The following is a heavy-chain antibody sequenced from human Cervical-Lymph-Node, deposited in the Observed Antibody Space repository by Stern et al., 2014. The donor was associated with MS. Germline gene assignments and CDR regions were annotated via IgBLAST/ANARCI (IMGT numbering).Heavy chain of an antibody. D-gene: IGHD4-17*01. CDR1: PYSISSGYC. V-gene: IGHV4-38-2*02. CDR3: ARWGYGDYEADY. Sequence: QLQLQESGPRLVKPSETLSLTCSVSPYSISSGYCWAWIRQSPGKGLEWIGTTHRSGSTYYNPSLKSRVTISADTSKNQFFLMLTSVAAADTAVYYCARWGYGDYEADYWGQGTLVTVSS. J-gene: IGHJ4*02. CDR2: THRSGST.